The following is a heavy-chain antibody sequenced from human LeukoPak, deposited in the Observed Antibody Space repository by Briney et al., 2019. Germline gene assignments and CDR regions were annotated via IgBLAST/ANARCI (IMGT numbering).Heavy chain of an antibody. CDR2: IYYSGST. CDR1: GGSISSGDYY. V-gene: IGHV4-30-4*01. J-gene: IGHJ4*02. D-gene: IGHD2-2*01. Sequence: SETLSLTCTVSGGSISSGDYYWSWIRQPPGKGLEWIGYIYYSGSTYYNPSLKSRVTISVDTSKNQFSLKLSSVTAADTAVYYCAREVVPADYDYWGQGTLVTVSS. CDR3: AREVVPADYDY.